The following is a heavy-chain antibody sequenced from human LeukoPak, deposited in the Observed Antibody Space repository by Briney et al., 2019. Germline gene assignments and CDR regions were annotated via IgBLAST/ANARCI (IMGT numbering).Heavy chain of an antibody. CDR3: ARGRNGFFDY. CDR1: GFTFSSYS. V-gene: IGHV3-21*04. CDR2: ISSSSSYI. D-gene: IGHD5-24*01. Sequence: GGSLRLSCAASGFTFSSYSMNWVRQAPGKGLEWVSSISSSSSYIYYADSVKGRFTISRDNAKNTVYLQMNSLRAEDTAMYYCARGRNGFFDYWGHGTLVTVSS. J-gene: IGHJ4*01.